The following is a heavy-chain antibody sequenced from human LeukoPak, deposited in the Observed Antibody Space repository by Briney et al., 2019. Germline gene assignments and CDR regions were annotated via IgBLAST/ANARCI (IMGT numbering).Heavy chain of an antibody. CDR1: GGSISSSSYY. J-gene: IGHJ6*03. V-gene: IGHV4-61*01. CDR2: IYYSGST. CDR3: ARCSTVTRNYYYYYYMDV. D-gene: IGHD4-17*01. Sequence: PSETLSLTCTVSGGSISSSSYYWSWIRQPPGKGLEWIGYIYYSGSTNYNPSLKSRVTISVDTSKNQFSLKLSSVTAADTAVYYCARCSTVTRNYYYYYYMDVWGKGTTVTVSS.